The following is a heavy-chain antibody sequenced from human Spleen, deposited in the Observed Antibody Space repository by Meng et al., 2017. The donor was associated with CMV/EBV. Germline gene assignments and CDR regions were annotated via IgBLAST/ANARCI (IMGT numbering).Heavy chain of an antibody. CDR1: GFSFSAYT. J-gene: IGHJ3*02. D-gene: IGHD1-1*01. Sequence: GGSLRLSCAASGFSFSAYTINWVRQAPGKGLEWVSSIGRSSADIYYSDSVKGRFSISRDNAKNSLFLQMNGLRAEDTALYYRARDRATGRGLDIWGQGTMVTVSS. CDR3: ARDRATGRGLDI. CDR2: IGRSSADI. V-gene: IGHV3-21*01.